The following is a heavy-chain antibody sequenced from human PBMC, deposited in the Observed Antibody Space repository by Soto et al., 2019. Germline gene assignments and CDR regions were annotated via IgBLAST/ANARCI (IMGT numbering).Heavy chain of an antibody. CDR2: INAANGNV. CDR3: ARITVAGYFDY. CDR1: GYTFIRYG. Sequence: QVQLVQSGAEVKKPGASVKASCMASGYTFIRYGIHWMRQAPGQRPEWMGWINAANGNVKYSEKFQGRVSITRDTSARAAYMELSSLRSEYTAVYYCARITVAGYFDYWGQGTEVTVSS. V-gene: IGHV1-3*01. D-gene: IGHD6-19*01. J-gene: IGHJ4*02.